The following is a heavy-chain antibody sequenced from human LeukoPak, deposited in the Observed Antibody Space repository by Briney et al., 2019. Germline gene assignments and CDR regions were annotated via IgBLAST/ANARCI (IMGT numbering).Heavy chain of an antibody. CDR2: IYYSGST. V-gene: IGHV4-59*08. CDR3: ARRAYYYDSSGRTAYYFDY. J-gene: IGHJ4*02. Sequence: SETLSLTCTVSGGSISSYYWSWIRQPPGKGLEWIGYIYYSGSTNYNPSLKSQVTISVDTSKNQFSLKLSSVTAADTAVYYCARRAYYYDSSGRTAYYFDYWGQGTLVTVSS. D-gene: IGHD3-22*01. CDR1: GGSISSYY.